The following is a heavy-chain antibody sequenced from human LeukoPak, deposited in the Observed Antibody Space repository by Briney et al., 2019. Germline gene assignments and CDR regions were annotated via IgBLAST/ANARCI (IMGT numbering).Heavy chain of an antibody. CDR3: AREGGVDAFDI. CDR1: GGTFSSYA. V-gene: IGHV1-46*01. J-gene: IGHJ3*02. CDR2: INPSGGVT. Sequence: ASVKVSCKASGGTFSSYAISWVRQAPGQGLEWMGIINPSGGVTDYVQKFQGRVTMTRDTSTSTVYMELSSLRSEDTAVYYCAREGGVDAFDIWGQGTMVTVSS. D-gene: IGHD1-26*01.